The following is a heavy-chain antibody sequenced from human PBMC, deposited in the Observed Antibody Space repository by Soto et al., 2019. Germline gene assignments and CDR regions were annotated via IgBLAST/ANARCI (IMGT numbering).Heavy chain of an antibody. CDR2: VSSGGST. CDR1: GFTFSSYA. V-gene: IGHV3-23*01. CDR3: AKRRGAGGDFDY. D-gene: IGHD2-15*01. Sequence: DVQLLESGGGLVQPEGSLRLSCAASGFTFSSYAMGWVRQGTGKGLEWVAVVSSGGSTHYADSVRGRFTISRDISKNTLSLQLNRLTAEDPAVYFCAKRRGAGGDFDYWGQGALVTVSS. J-gene: IGHJ4*02.